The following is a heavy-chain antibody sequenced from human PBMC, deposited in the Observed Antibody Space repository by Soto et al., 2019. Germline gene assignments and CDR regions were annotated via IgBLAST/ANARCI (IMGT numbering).Heavy chain of an antibody. D-gene: IGHD3-10*01. CDR2: ISGSGGST. Sequence: LRLSCAVSGFTFYSFAMSWVRQAPGKGLEWVSIISGSGGSTYYADSVKGRFTISRDNSKSTLYLRMSSLRAEDTAVYYCAKGHYYGSGTYLDYWGQGTLVTVSS. CDR3: AKGHYYGSGTYLDY. CDR1: GFTFYSFA. J-gene: IGHJ4*02. V-gene: IGHV3-23*01.